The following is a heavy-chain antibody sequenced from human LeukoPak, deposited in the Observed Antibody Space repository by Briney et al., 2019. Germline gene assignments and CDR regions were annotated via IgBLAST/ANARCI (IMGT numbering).Heavy chain of an antibody. CDR3: VKEGDYGYYFDY. V-gene: IGHV3-30*14. CDR2: ISYDGSNK. CDR1: GFTFSSYA. J-gene: IGHJ4*02. Sequence: GSLRLSCAASGFTFSSYAMHWVRQAPGKGLEWVAVISYDGSNKYYADSVKGRFTISRDDSKNTLYLRMSSLRAEDTAVYYCVKEGDYGYYFDYWGQGTLVTVSS. D-gene: IGHD3-16*01.